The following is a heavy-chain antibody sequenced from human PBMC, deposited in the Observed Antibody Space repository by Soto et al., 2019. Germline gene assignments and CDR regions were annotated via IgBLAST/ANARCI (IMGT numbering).Heavy chain of an antibody. CDR3: ARWGIVANRHWFDH. Sequence: PXETLSLTCSVYGWSFSGYYWSWVRQPPGQGLEWIGHIYYSGSTYYNPSLKSRVTLSVDTSKNHFSLELSSVTAADTAVYYCARWGIVANRHWFDHWGQGTLVTVSS. CDR2: IYYSGST. J-gene: IGHJ5*02. V-gene: IGHV4-59*08. D-gene: IGHD5-12*01. CDR1: GWSFSGYY.